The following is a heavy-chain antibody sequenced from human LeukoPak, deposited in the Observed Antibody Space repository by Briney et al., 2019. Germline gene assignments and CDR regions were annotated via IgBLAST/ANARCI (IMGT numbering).Heavy chain of an antibody. CDR1: GFSFNESY. J-gene: IGHJ4*02. CDR3: VRGKRRFDY. Sequence: PGGSLRLSCAASGFSFNESYMTWTRQAPGKGLEWVAYISGRSYSMYYADSVKGRFNISRDNSLNSLYLHMSSLRADDTAVYYCVRGKRRFDYWGQGTLVTVSS. CDR2: ISGRSYSM. V-gene: IGHV3-11*01.